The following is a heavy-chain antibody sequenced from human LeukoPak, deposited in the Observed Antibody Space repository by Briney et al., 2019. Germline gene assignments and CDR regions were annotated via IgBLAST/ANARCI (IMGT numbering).Heavy chain of an antibody. Sequence: SETLSLTCTVSGVSIRSSSYIWDWIRQPPGKGLEWIGSIYYSGSTYYNPSLKSRVTISVDTSKNQFSLKLSSVTAADTAVYYCASQESILTGYYLDYWGQGTLVTVSS. CDR3: ASQESILTGYYLDY. D-gene: IGHD3-9*01. CDR2: IYYSGST. CDR1: GVSIRSSSYI. J-gene: IGHJ4*02. V-gene: IGHV4-39*01.